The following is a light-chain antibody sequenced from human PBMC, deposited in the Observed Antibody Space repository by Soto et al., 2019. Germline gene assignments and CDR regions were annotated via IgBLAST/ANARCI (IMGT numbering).Light chain of an antibody. CDR2: GAS. CDR3: QQYDKWPRT. Sequence: EIVMTQSPATLSVSPGERATLSCRAGQSVGSNLAWFQQKPGQAPRLLIYGASTRATGIPARFSGSGSGTEFSLTISSLQSEDFAVYYCQQYDKWPRTFGQGTKVDIK. CDR1: QSVGSN. V-gene: IGKV3-15*01. J-gene: IGKJ1*01.